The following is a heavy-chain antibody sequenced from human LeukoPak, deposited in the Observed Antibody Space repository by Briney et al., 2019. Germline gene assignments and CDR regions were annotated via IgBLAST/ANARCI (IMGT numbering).Heavy chain of an antibody. CDR1: GYTFTSYD. CDR3: AREYSASEH. V-gene: IGHV1-2*02. CDR2: IDPYTGNT. D-gene: IGHD5-12*01. J-gene: IGHJ4*02. Sequence: ASVKVSCKASGYTFTSYDINWVRQAPGQGLEWMAWIDPYTGNTHYAQKFQGRITVTRDTSVSTTYMELSWRTSDDTARYYCAREYSASEHWGQGTLVTVSS.